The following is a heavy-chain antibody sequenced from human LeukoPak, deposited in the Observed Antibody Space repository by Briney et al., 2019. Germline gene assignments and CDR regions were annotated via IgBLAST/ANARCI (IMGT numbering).Heavy chain of an antibody. D-gene: IGHD6-6*01. CDR2: IYPGNSDT. Sequence: GESLKISCKGSGYSFTNYWIGWVRQIPGIGLEWMGIIYPGNSDTRYSPSFQGQVTFSADKSISTAYLQWSSLKASDTAMYYYARHLSVDRSSSRWFDPWGQGTLVTVSS. CDR3: ARHLSVDRSSSRWFDP. V-gene: IGHV5-51*01. CDR1: GYSFTNYW. J-gene: IGHJ5*02.